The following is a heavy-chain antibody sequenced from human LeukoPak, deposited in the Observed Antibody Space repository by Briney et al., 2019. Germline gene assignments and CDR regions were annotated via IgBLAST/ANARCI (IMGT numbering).Heavy chain of an antibody. V-gene: IGHV1-18*01. CDR3: ARERGYARQYFDY. Sequence: ASVKVSCKTSGYTFTSYGISWVRQAPGQGLEWMRWISAYNGDTNYAQQLQGRVTMTTDTSTSTACMELRSLRSDDTAVYYCARERGYARQYFDYWGQGTLVTVSS. CDR2: ISAYNGDT. CDR1: GYTFTSYG. D-gene: IGHD3-22*01. J-gene: IGHJ4*01.